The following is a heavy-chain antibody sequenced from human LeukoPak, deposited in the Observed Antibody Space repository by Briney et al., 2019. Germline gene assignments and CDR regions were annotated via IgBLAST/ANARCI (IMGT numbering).Heavy chain of an antibody. J-gene: IGHJ5*02. Sequence: SETLSLTCTVSGGSFSSGTYYWSWIRQPAGKGLEWIGRIYTSGITHYNPSLKSRVTISVDTSKNQFYLNMTSVTAAGSAVYYCAKEDRLKYWFNPWGQGTLVTVSS. D-gene: IGHD6-6*01. CDR3: AKEDRLKYWFNP. CDR1: GGSFSSGTYY. CDR2: IYTSGIT. V-gene: IGHV4-61*02.